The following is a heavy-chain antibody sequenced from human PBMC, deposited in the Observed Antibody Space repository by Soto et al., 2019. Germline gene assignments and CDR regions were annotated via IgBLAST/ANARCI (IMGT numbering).Heavy chain of an antibody. Sequence: QVQLVESGGGVVQPGRSLRLSCAASGFTFSSYGMHWVRQAPGKGLEWVAVISYDGSNKYYADSVKGRFTISRDNSKNTLYLQMNSLRAEDTAVYYCAKASWRPLLTEYFQHWGQGTLVTVSS. CDR2: ISYDGSNK. CDR1: GFTFSSYG. V-gene: IGHV3-30*18. CDR3: AKASWRPLLTEYFQH. J-gene: IGHJ1*01. D-gene: IGHD2-8*01.